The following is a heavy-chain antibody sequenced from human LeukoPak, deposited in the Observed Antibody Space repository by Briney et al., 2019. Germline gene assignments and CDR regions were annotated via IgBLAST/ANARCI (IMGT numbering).Heavy chain of an antibody. J-gene: IGHJ4*02. CDR1: GYTFTGYY. V-gene: IGHV1-2*02. Sequence: GASVKVSCKASGYTFTGYYMHWVRQAPGQGLEWMGWINPNSGGTNYAQKLQGRVTMTTDTSTSTAYMELRSLRSDDTAVYYCAREGSQGGYSYGYIESGFDYWGQGTLVTVSS. CDR2: INPNSGGT. D-gene: IGHD5-18*01. CDR3: AREGSQGGYSYGYIESGFDY.